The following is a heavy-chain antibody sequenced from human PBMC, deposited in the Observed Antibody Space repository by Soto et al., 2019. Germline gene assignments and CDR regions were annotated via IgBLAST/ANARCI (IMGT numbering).Heavy chain of an antibody. CDR3: AKSGSYDFWSGSSGIWFDP. D-gene: IGHD3-3*01. J-gene: IGHJ5*02. V-gene: IGHV3-23*01. CDR1: GFTFSSYA. Sequence: GGSLRLSCAASGFTFSSYAMSWVRQAPGKGLEWVSAISGSGGSTYYADSVKGRFTVSRDNSKNTLYLQMNSLRAEDTAVYYCAKSGSYDFWSGSSGIWFDPWGQGTLVTVSS. CDR2: ISGSGGST.